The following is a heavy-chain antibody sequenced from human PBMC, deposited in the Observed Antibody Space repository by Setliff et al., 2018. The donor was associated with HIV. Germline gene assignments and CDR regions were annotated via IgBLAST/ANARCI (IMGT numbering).Heavy chain of an antibody. Sequence: GGSLRLSCAASGFTFSDFWMHWVRQAPGKGLEWVASISPDGSRNHCVGSVKGRFTASRDNAKSSLYLQMNSLRAEDTAVYFCARVLLITNAVYGVVSNRFDPWGRGTLVTVSS. V-gene: IGHV3-7*03. D-gene: IGHD3-3*01. CDR2: ISPDGSRN. CDR1: GFTFSDFW. CDR3: ARVLLITNAVYGVVSNRFDP. J-gene: IGHJ5*02.